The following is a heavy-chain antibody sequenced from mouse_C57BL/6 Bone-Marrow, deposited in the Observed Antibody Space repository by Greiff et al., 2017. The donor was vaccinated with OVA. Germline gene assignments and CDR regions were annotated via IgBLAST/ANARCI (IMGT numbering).Heavy chain of an antibody. V-gene: IGHV10-1*01. CDR3: VRHGPYYGNYMGYFDV. CDR1: GFSFNTYA. Sequence: EVQLVESGGGLVQPKGSLKLSCAASGFSFNTYAMNWVRQAPGKGLEWVARIRSKSNNYATYYADSVKDRFTISRDDSESMLYLQMNNLKTEDTAMYYWVRHGPYYGNYMGYFDVWGTGTTVTVSS. CDR2: IRSKSNNYAT. J-gene: IGHJ1*03. D-gene: IGHD2-10*01.